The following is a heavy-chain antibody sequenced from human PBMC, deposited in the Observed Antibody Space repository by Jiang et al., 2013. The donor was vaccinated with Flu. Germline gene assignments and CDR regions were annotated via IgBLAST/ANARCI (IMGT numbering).Heavy chain of an antibody. D-gene: IGHD6-13*01. CDR2: INAGNGNT. Sequence: EVKKPGASVKVSCKASGYTFTSYAMHWVRQAPGQRLEWMGWINAGNGNTKYSQKFQGRVTITRDTSASTAYMELSSLRSEDTAVYYCARDLQQLDGGWFDPWGQGTLVTVSS. V-gene: IGHV1-3*01. CDR1: GYTFTSYA. CDR3: ARDLQQLDGGWFDP. J-gene: IGHJ5*02.